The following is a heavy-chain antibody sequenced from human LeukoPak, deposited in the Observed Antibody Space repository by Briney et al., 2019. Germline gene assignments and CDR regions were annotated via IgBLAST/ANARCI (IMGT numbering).Heavy chain of an antibody. CDR2: IDPKSGDT. CDR3: ARAGDDSPGRYDAFHI. CDR1: VYSFSEYY. D-gene: IGHD3-22*01. J-gene: IGHJ3*02. V-gene: IGHV1-2*02. Sequence: ASVKVSCEASVYSFSEYYIHWVRQAPGQGLEWMGWIDPKSGDTDSAQHFQGRVTMTRDTSIGTVSLDLSGLISDDTAIYYCARAGDDSPGRYDAFHIWGQGTMVTVSS.